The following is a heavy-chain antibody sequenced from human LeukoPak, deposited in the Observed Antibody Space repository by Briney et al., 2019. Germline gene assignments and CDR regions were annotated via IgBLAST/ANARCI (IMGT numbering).Heavy chain of an antibody. CDR3: ARESWPHYYYYYMDV. CDR1: GYTFTSYG. Sequence: ASVKVSCKASGYTFTSYGISWVRQAPGQGLEWMGWISAYNGNTNYAQKFQGRVTMTRDTSISTAYMELSRLRSDDTAVYYCARESWPHYYYYYMDVWGKGTTVTVSS. V-gene: IGHV1-18*01. J-gene: IGHJ6*03. CDR2: ISAYNGNT.